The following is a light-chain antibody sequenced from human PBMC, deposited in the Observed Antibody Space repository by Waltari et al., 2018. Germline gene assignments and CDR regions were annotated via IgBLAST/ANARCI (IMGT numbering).Light chain of an antibody. Sequence: AIRMTQSPSSLSASIADGVTISWRASPGVSTYLALYQQKPGKAPSLLIHAASTLQSGVPSRFSGSGTGTDFTLTITCLQSEDFATYYCQQYHDYPWTFGQGTKVDI. CDR2: AAS. CDR1: PGVSTY. V-gene: IGKV1-8*01. J-gene: IGKJ1*01. CDR3: QQYHDYPWT.